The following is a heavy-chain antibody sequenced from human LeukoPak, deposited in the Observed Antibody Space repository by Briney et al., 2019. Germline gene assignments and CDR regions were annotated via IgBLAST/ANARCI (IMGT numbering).Heavy chain of an antibody. CDR1: GGSISSNY. D-gene: IGHD6-13*01. CDR2: IHHRGST. V-gene: IGHV4-59*01. CDR3: ARGTQYSSSWYYFDY. Sequence: SETLSLTCTVSGGSISSNYWTWIRQPPGKGLEWIGYIHHRGSTYYNPSLTSRVTISVDTFKNQFSLKLSSVTAADTAVLYCARGTQYSSSWYYFDYWGQGILVTVSS. J-gene: IGHJ4*02.